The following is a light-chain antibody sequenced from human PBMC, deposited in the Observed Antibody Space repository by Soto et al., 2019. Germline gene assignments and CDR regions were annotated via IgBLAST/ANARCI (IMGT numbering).Light chain of an antibody. V-gene: IGKV1-12*01. Sequence: DIQMTQSPSTLSGSVGDRVTITCRASQTISSWLAWYQQKPGKAPKLLIYAASNLQSGVPSRFSGSGSGTDFTLTINSLQPEDFATYYCQQDTSFPFTFGPGTRVDVK. CDR1: QTISSW. CDR3: QQDTSFPFT. CDR2: AAS. J-gene: IGKJ3*01.